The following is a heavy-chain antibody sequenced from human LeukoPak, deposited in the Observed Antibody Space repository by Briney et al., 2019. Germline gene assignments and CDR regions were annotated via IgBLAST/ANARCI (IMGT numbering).Heavy chain of an antibody. CDR3: ARGRDYSSSWYLNWFDP. D-gene: IGHD6-13*01. CDR1: GFTFSDYY. J-gene: IGHJ5*02. V-gene: IGHV3-11*04. Sequence: GGSLRLSCAASGFTFSDYYMSWIRQAPGKGLEWVSYISSSGSTIYYADSVKGRFTISRDNAKNSLYLQMNSLRAEDTAVYYCARGRDYSSSWYLNWFDPWGQGTLVTVSS. CDR2: ISSSGSTI.